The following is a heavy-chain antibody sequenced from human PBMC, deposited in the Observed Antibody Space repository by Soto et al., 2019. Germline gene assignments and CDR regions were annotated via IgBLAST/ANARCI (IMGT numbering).Heavy chain of an antibody. CDR2: VYRSDSDV. CDR3: TTGATSPFGS. D-gene: IGHD1-1*01. V-gene: IGHV5-51*01. J-gene: IGHJ4*02. Sequence: GESLKISCHGTGYHFSISWIGLVRQRHGKVLEWLRNVYRSDSDVRYSPAFEGQVTSPADNTINTAYLQLLNLKASDTSICDCTTGATSPFGSWGQGTRVTVSS. CDR1: GYHFSISW.